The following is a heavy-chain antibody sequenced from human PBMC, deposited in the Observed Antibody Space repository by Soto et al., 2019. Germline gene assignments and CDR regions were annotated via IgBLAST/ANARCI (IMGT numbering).Heavy chain of an antibody. CDR3: ATQASNEYSSYGMDV. D-gene: IGHD4-4*01. CDR2: IIRIFGTP. CDR1: GGTFSSYA. Sequence: QVQLVQSGAEVKKPGSSMKVSCKASGGTFSSYAINWVRQAPGQGLEWMGGIIRIFGTPDYAQRFQGRVTITADESTSTAYMQLSSLRSEDTAVYYCATQASNEYSSYGMDVWGQGTTVTVSS. J-gene: IGHJ6*02. V-gene: IGHV1-69*12.